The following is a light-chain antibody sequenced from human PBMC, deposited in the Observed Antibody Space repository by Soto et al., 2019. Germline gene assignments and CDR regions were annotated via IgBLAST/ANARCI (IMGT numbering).Light chain of an antibody. CDR1: SSNIGSGYD. CDR3: QSYDSSLSGFV. J-gene: IGLJ1*01. V-gene: IGLV1-40*01. CDR2: DDF. Sequence: QSALTQPPSVSXAPGQRVTIFCTGSSSNIGSGYDVHWYQQLPGTAPKLLIYDDFNRPSGVPDRFSGSKSGTSASLAITGLQAEDETDYYCQSYDSSLSGFVFGTGTKVTVL.